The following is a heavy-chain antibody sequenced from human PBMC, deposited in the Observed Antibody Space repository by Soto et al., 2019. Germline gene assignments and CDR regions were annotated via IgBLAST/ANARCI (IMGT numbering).Heavy chain of an antibody. Sequence: SETLSLTCTVSGGSISSYYCSWIRQPPGKGLEWIGTIYHTGSTNFSPSLKSRVTISVDTSKNQFSLKLSSVTAADTAVYYCARVASYDSSGYYPVYYFAYWGQGTLVTVSS. CDR3: ARVASYDSSGYYPVYYFAY. V-gene: IGHV4-59*08. CDR2: IYHTGST. D-gene: IGHD3-22*01. J-gene: IGHJ4*02. CDR1: GGSISSYY.